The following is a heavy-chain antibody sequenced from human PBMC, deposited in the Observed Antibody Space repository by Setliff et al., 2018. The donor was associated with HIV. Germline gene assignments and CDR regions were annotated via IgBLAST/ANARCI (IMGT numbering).Heavy chain of an antibody. CDR1: GFTFSSYE. D-gene: IGHD5-18*01. CDR3: TRDSALESFRPFSYGSSFGMGV. V-gene: IGHV3-21*01. J-gene: IGHJ6*02. Sequence: GGSLRLSCAASGFTFSSYEMNWVRQAPGKGLEWVSSISSTSSYIYYGDSLKGRFTVSRDNAKNSLFLQMNGLRAEDTAVYYCTRDSALESFRPFSYGSSFGMGVWGQGTTVTVSS. CDR2: ISSTSSYI.